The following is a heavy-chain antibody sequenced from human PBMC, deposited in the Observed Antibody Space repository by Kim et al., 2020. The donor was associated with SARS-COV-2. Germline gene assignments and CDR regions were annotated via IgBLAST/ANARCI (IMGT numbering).Heavy chain of an antibody. Sequence: GGSLRLSCAASGFTFTSYAMNWVRQAPGKGLEWVSGISGSGGGTYYADSVQGRFTMSRDNSKNTLYLQMNSLRAEDTAVYYCTKGSSSTFRGAFDIWGQGTMVTVSS. V-gene: IGHV3-23*01. J-gene: IGHJ3*02. CDR1: GFTFTSYA. D-gene: IGHD6-13*01. CDR2: ISGSGGGT. CDR3: TKGSSSTFRGAFDI.